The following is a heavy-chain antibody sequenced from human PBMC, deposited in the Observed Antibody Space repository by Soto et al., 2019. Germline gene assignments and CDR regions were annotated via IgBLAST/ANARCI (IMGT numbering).Heavy chain of an antibody. CDR3: ARDLQGRGGIVVVPSPNWFDP. J-gene: IGHJ5*02. V-gene: IGHV1-3*01. Sequence: ASVKASCKASGPTFTSYAMHWVRQAPGQRLEWMGSINAGNGNTKYSQKEQGRVTITRDTSASTAYMELYSVRSEDTAVYYCARDLQGRGGIVVVPSPNWFDPSGQGTRVT. CDR1: GPTFTSYA. D-gene: IGHD2-2*01. CDR2: INAGNGNT.